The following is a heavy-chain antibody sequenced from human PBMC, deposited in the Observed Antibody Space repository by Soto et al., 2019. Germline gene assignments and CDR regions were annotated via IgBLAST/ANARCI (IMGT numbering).Heavy chain of an antibody. CDR2: IIPIFGTA. J-gene: IGHJ4*02. V-gene: IGHV1-69*13. CDR3: ARGAPQEYYYDSSGFDY. CDR1: GGTFSSYA. D-gene: IGHD3-22*01. Sequence: SVKVSCKASGGTFSSYAISWVRQAPGQGLEWMGGIIPIFGTANYAQKFQGRVTITADESTSTAYMELSSLRSEDTAVYYCARGAPQEYYYDSSGFDYWGQGTLVTVSS.